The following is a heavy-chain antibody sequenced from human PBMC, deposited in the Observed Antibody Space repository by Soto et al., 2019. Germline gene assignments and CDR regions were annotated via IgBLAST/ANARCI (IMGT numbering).Heavy chain of an antibody. D-gene: IGHD3-3*02. CDR1: GFTFSIHS. Sequence: GGSLRLSCAASGFTFSIHSMTWVRQAPGKGLEWVSGMSTSTGSTYYADSVKGRFTISRDNSKNTLYLQMSSLRAEDTAVYYCAKGRGISGLGDPWGQGTLVTVSS. V-gene: IGHV3-23*01. CDR3: AKGRGISGLGDP. J-gene: IGHJ5*02. CDR2: MSTSTGST.